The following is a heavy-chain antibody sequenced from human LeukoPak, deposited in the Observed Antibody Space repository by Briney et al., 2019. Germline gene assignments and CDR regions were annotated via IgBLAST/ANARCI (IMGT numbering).Heavy chain of an antibody. D-gene: IGHD6-13*01. CDR3: ARWXSSSWXGYXXDY. V-gene: IGHV3-20*03. CDR1: FTFXXYG. CDR2: INWNGGST. Sequence: FTFXXYGMSWVRQAPGKXLEWVSGINWNGGSTGYADSVKGRFTISRDNAKNSLYLQMNSLRAEDTALYYCARWXSSSWXGYXXDYWGQGTXVTVSS. J-gene: IGHJ4*02.